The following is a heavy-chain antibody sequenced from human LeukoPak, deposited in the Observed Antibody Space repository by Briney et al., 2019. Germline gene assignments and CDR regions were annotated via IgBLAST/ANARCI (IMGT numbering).Heavy chain of an antibody. V-gene: IGHV4-31*03. D-gene: IGHD6-13*01. CDR1: GGSISSGGYY. CDR3: ARDLGPQAAPGEYYFDY. J-gene: IGHJ4*02. CDR2: IYYSWST. Sequence: SETLSLTCTVSGGSISSGGYYWSWIRQHPGKGREWIVYIYYSWSTYYNPSLKSRVTISVDTSKTQCSLKLSSVTAADTAVYYCARDLGPQAAPGEYYFDYWGQGTLVTVSP.